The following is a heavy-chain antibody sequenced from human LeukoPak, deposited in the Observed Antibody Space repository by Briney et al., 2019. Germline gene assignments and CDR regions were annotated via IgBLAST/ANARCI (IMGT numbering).Heavy chain of an antibody. J-gene: IGHJ4*02. CDR1: GGSISSYY. CDR2: IYTSGST. V-gene: IGHV4-4*07. CDR3: ARDDVVAVAGAFDY. D-gene: IGHD6-19*01. Sequence: SETLSLTCTVSGGSISSYYWSWIRQPAGKGLEWIGRIYTSGSTNYNPSLKSRVTISVDTSKNQFSLKLSSVTAADTAVYYCARDDVVAVAGAFDYWGQGTLVTVSS.